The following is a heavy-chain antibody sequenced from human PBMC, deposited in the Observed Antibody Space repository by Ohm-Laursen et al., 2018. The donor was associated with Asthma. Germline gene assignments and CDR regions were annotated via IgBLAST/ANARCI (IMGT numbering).Heavy chain of an antibody. CDR2: ISPSGRDI. D-gene: IGHD1-1*01. CDR1: GLTFNDNY. Sequence: GSLRLSCAAFGLTFNDNYMSWLRQAPGKGLESIAYISPSGRDIMYADSVKGRFTVSRDNARNSLYLQMNSLRADDTAVYYCSRDPRRLTSWGQGTRVTVSS. V-gene: IGHV3-11*01. CDR3: SRDPRRLTS. J-gene: IGHJ6*02.